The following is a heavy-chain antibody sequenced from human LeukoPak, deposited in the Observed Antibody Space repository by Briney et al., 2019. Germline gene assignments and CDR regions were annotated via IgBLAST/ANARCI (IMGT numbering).Heavy chain of an antibody. Sequence: SETLSLTCTVSGGSISSYYWSWIRQPPGKGLERIGYMYYSGSTNYSPSLKSRVTTSVDTSKNQFSLKLSSVTAADTAVYYCARGSYSSSWSANGAFDIWGQGTMVTVSS. J-gene: IGHJ3*02. CDR3: ARGSYSSSWSANGAFDI. CDR2: MYYSGST. CDR1: GGSISSYY. V-gene: IGHV4-59*01. D-gene: IGHD6-13*01.